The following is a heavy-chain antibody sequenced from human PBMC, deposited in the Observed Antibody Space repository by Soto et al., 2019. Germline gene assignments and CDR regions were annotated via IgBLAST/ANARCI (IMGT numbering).Heavy chain of an antibody. D-gene: IGHD3-22*01. CDR3: ARAARGYYDSSGYYGGY. V-gene: IGHV1-69*13. CDR2: IIPIFGTA. Sequence: SVKVSCKASGGTFSSYAISWVRQAPGHGLEWMGGIIPIFGTANYAQKFQGRVTLTADESTSTAYMELGGLSSEDTAVYYCARAARGYYDSSGYYGGYWGQGTLVTVSS. J-gene: IGHJ4*02. CDR1: GGTFSSYA.